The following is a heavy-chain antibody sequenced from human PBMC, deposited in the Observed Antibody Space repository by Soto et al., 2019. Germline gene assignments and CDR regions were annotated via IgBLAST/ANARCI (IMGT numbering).Heavy chain of an antibody. CDR3: ARGPVAGIFDY. Sequence: PSETLSLTCTVSGGSISSGGYYWSWIRQHPGKGLEWIGYIYYSGSTYYNPSLKSRVTISVDTSKNQFSLKLSSVTAADTAVYYCARGPVAGIFDYWGQGTLVTVSS. J-gene: IGHJ4*02. V-gene: IGHV4-31*03. CDR2: IYYSGST. CDR1: GGSISSGGYY. D-gene: IGHD6-19*01.